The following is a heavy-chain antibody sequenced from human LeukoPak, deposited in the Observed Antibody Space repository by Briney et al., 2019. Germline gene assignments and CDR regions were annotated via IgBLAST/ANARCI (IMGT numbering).Heavy chain of an antibody. CDR3: ATLPTTVVIGGGFNFDY. V-gene: IGHV1-69*01. CDR1: GGTFSIYA. Sequence: SVTVSCKASGGTFSIYAISWVRQAPGQGLEWMGGIIPIFGTANYAQKFQGRVTITADESTSTAYMELSSLRSEDTAVYYCATLPTTVVIGGGFNFDYWGQGTLVTVSS. CDR2: IIPIFGTA. J-gene: IGHJ4*02. D-gene: IGHD4-23*01.